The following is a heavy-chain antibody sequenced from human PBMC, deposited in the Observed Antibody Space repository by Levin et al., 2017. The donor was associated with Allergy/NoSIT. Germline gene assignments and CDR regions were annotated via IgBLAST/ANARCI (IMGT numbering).Heavy chain of an antibody. CDR3: ARYCGGDCLDAFDI. J-gene: IGHJ3*02. D-gene: IGHD2-21*02. CDR1: GGSISGYY. CDR2: IHSGGNT. V-gene: IGHV4-4*07. Sequence: SQTLSLTCTVSGGSISGYYWNLIRQPAGKGLEWIGRIHSGGNTNYNPSLKSRVTMSVDTSKNQFSLKLSSVTAADTAVYYCARYCGGDCLDAFDIWGQGTMVTVSS.